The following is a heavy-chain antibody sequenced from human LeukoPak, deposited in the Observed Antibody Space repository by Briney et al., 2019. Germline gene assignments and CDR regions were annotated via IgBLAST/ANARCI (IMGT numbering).Heavy chain of an antibody. Sequence: SQTLSLTCAISGDSVSSNSAAWNWIRQSPSRGLEWLGRTYYRSKWYNDYAVSVKSRITINPDTSKNQFSLQLNSVTPEDTAVYYCARGSWSSSWSGDDAFDIWGQGTMVTVSS. CDR3: ARGSWSSSWSGDDAFDI. CDR1: GDSVSSNSAA. CDR2: TYYRSKWYN. J-gene: IGHJ3*02. V-gene: IGHV6-1*01. D-gene: IGHD6-13*01.